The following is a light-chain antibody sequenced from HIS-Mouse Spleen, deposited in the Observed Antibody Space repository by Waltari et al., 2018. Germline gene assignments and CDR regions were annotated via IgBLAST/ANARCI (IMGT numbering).Light chain of an antibody. CDR1: SRHFGGYNY. Sequence: QSALPQPPSASGPPGQSVTISCPGPSRHFGGYNYVSWYQQHPGKAPKLMIYEVSKRPSGVPDRFSGSKSGNTASLTVSGLQAEDEADYYCSSYAGSNNYVFGTGTKVTVL. CDR3: SSYAGSNNYV. J-gene: IGLJ1*01. V-gene: IGLV2-8*01. CDR2: EVS.